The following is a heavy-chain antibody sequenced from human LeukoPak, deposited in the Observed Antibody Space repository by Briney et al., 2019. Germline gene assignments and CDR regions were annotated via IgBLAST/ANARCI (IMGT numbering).Heavy chain of an antibody. Sequence: GGSLRLSCAASGFTFDDYAMHWVRQAPGKGLEWVSGISWNSGSIGYADSVKGRFTISRDNAKNSLYLQMNSLRAEDTAIYYCAKVLSKIYIYGPFDYWGQGSLVTVSS. D-gene: IGHD3-10*01. CDR2: ISWNSGSI. CDR3: AKVLSKIYIYGPFDY. CDR1: GFTFDDYA. J-gene: IGHJ4*02. V-gene: IGHV3-9*01.